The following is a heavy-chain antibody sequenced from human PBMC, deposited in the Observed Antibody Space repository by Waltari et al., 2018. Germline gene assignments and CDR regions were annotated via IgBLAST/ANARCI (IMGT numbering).Heavy chain of an antibody. Sequence: EVQLLESGGGLVQPGGSLRLSCAASGFTFSSYAMSWVRQAPGKGLEWVSVIYSGGSTYYADSVKGRFTISRDNSKNTLYLQMNSLRAEDTAVYYCGKDPHSSSWSAAFDIWGQGTMVTVSS. J-gene: IGHJ3*02. CDR2: IYSGGST. CDR1: GFTFSSYA. CDR3: GKDPHSSSWSAAFDI. D-gene: IGHD6-13*01. V-gene: IGHV3-23*03.